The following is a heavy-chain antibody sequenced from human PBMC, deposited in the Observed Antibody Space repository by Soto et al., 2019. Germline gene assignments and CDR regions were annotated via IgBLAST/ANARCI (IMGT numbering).Heavy chain of an antibody. CDR1: GYGFTNYW. CDR2: IYPGDSDT. D-gene: IGHD3-3*01. J-gene: IGHJ4*02. V-gene: IGHV5-51*01. CDR3: ARRFTNYEFFNY. Sequence: GESLKISCKGSGYGFTNYWIGWVRQMPGQGLEWMGIIYPGDSDTRYSPSFQGQVTISADKSISTAYLQWNSLKASDTAMYYCARRFTNYEFFNYWGQGTLVTVSS.